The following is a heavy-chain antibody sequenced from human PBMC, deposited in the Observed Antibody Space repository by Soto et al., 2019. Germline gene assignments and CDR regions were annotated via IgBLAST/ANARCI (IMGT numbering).Heavy chain of an antibody. J-gene: IGHJ2*01. V-gene: IGHV3-23*01. Sequence: EVQLLESGGGLVQPGGSLRLSCAASGFTFINYAMNWVRQSPGKGLQWVATISGGGDATFYTDSVTGRFIISKDFSSNKWTLRVPRLGPDDTAVYYCARKVLGSTTHPDYWYLDVWGSGTMVTVSS. D-gene: IGHD1-26*01. CDR1: GFTFINYA. CDR3: ARKVLGSTTHPDYWYLDV. CDR2: ISGGGDAT.